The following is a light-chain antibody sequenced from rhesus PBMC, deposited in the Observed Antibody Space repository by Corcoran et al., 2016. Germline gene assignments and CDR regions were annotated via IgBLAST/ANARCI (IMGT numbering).Light chain of an antibody. Sequence: QVILTQSPATLSLSPGERATLSCRASQSVSSYLAWYQQKPGQAPRLLIYGACSRATGIPERFSGCGSGTDVTLTISSLEPEDVGVYHCYQHSSGYSFGQGTKVEIK. CDR2: GAC. CDR3: YQHSSGYS. V-gene: IGKV3-10*01. J-gene: IGKJ2*01. CDR1: QSVSSY.